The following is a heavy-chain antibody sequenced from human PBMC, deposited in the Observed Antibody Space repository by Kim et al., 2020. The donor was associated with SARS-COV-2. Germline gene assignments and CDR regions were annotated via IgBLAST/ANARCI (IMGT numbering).Heavy chain of an antibody. CDR3: ARAPCCGGVCYWGGWFDP. Sequence: GGSLRLSCAASGFTFSTYNMNWVRQAPGEGLEWVSSIVSIDDKIFYADSVRGRFTISRDNRKNSLYLQMFSLRAEETAVYYCARAPCCGGVCYWGGWFDPWGKGALVTVSS. J-gene: IGHJ5*02. V-gene: IGHV3-21*01. CDR1: GFTFSTYN. D-gene: IGHD2-21*02. CDR2: IVSIDDKI.